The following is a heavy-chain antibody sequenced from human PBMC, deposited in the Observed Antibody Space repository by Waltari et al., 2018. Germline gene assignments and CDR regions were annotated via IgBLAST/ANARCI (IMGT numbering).Heavy chain of an antibody. Sequence: QVQLQQWGAGLLKPSETLSLTCAVYGGSFSGYYWSWIRQPPGKGLEWIGEINHSGSTNYNPSLKSRGTISVETSKNQVSLKLSSVTAADTAVYYCARHATTVTTPFDYWGQGTLVTVSS. V-gene: IGHV4-34*01. CDR2: INHSGST. CDR3: ARHATTVTTPFDY. J-gene: IGHJ4*02. D-gene: IGHD4-17*01. CDR1: GGSFSGYY.